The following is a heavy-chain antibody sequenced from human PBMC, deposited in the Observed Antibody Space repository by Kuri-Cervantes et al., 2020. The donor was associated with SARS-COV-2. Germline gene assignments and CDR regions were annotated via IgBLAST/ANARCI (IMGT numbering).Heavy chain of an antibody. CDR1: GCSISLTSYH. J-gene: IGHJ5*02. CDR2: IYYNGNT. CDR3: ARQRGRLRISEWSTEYFSS. D-gene: IGHD3-3*01. V-gene: IGHV4-39*01. Sequence: AETLSLTCTVSGCSISLTSYHWGWIRQSPGKELEWIGSIYYNGNTYYNPSLQSPVSMSVDMSNNQFSLQLNSVTAADSGVYFCARQRGRLRISEWSTEYFSSWGQGTLVTVSS.